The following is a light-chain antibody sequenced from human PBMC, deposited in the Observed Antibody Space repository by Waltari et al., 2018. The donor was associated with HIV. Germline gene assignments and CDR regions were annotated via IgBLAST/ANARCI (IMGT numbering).Light chain of an antibody. V-gene: IGKV1-5*03. J-gene: IGKJ1*01. Sequence: DIQMTQSPSTLSAFVGDRVTITCRASENIIGWLAWYQQKPGKAPKLLIYKTSTLESGVPLRCSGSASGTEFTLTISSLQPEDFATYYCQQYKSYSPWTFGQGTKVDVK. CDR2: KTS. CDR1: ENIIGW. CDR3: QQYKSYSPWT.